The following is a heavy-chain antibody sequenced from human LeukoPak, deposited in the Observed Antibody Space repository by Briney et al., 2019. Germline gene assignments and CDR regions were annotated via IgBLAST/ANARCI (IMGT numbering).Heavy chain of an antibody. CDR2: IIPILGIA. CDR1: GDTFSSYT. D-gene: IGHD2-2*01. V-gene: IGHV1-69*02. J-gene: IGHJ4*02. Sequence: SVKVSCKASGDTFSSYTISWVRQAPGQGLEWMGRIIPILGIANYAQKFQGRVTITADKSTSTAYMELSSLRSEDTAVYYCASSADIVVVPAAKQWGQGTLVTVSS. CDR3: ASSADIVVVPAAKQ.